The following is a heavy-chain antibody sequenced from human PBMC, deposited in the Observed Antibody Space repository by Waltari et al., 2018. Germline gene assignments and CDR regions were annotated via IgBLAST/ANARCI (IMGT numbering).Heavy chain of an antibody. CDR1: GITFSSYT. Sequence: EVQLLESGGGLVQPGGSLTLSCAASGITFSSYTMRWFRQAPGKWLEWVSTISASGGTFYADSVKGRFTVSRDSSKNTLSLQMNSLRAEDTAVYYCARGPAYYFDYWDQGTLVTVSS. CDR3: ARGPAYYFDY. CDR2: ISASGGT. V-gene: IGHV3-23*01. J-gene: IGHJ4*02.